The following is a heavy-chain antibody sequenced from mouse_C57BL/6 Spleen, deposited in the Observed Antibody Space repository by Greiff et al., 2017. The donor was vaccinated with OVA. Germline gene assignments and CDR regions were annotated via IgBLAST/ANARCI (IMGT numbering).Heavy chain of an antibody. V-gene: IGHV1-39*01. D-gene: IGHD2-4*01. CDR2: INPNYGTT. CDR1: GYSFTDYN. Sequence: VQLQQSGPELVKPGASVKISCKASGYSFTDYNMNWVKQSNGKSLEWIGVINPNYGTTSYNQKFKGKATLTVDKSYSTAYMQLNSLTAEDSAVYYCARSGGVFYYDYDGFAYWGQGTLVTVSA. CDR3: ARSGGVFYYDYDGFAY. J-gene: IGHJ3*01.